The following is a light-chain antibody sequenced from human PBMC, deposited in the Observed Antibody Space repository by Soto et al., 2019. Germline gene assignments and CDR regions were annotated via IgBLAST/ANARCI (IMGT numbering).Light chain of an antibody. V-gene: IGKV1-27*01. CDR2: VAS. CDR1: QGISNY. J-gene: IGKJ1*01. CDR3: XKYNSAPWT. Sequence: DIQMTQSPSSLSASVGDRVTITCRASQGISNYLAWYQQQPGKVPKLLIYVASTLQSGVPSRFSGSGSGTXXXXXXXXXXXXXVXTXYXXKYNSAPWTFGQGTKVEIK.